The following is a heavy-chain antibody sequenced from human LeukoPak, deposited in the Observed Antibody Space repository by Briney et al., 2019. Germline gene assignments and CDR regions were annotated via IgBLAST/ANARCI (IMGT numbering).Heavy chain of an antibody. CDR2: IYESGTT. V-gene: IGHV4-34*01. Sequence: SGTLSLTCAVYGESLNSYYWSWVRQPLGEGLEWIGEIYESGTTKYNPSLKSRVAISMVPSKQQFSLILSSVTAADTAVYYCARGAWATRLASWGLGTPVIVSS. D-gene: IGHD2-15*01. CDR1: GESLNSYY. J-gene: IGHJ4*02. CDR3: ARGAWATRLAS.